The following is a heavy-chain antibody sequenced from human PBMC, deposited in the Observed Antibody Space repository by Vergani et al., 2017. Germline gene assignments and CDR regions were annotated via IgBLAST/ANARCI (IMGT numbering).Heavy chain of an antibody. V-gene: IGHV4-34*01. D-gene: IGHD2-2*01. Sequence: QVQLQQWGAGLLKPSETLSLTCAVYGGSFSGYYWSWIRQPPGKGLEWIGEINHSGSTNYNPSLQRRVTISVDTSKNQFSLKLSSVTAADTAVYYCASLTAAMRKGYYYYGMDVWGQGTTVTVSS. J-gene: IGHJ6*02. CDR1: GGSFSGYY. CDR2: INHSGST. CDR3: ASLTAAMRKGYYYYGMDV.